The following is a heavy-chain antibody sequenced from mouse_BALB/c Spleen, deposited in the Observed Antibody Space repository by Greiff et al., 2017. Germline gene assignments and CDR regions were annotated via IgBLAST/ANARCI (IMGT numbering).Heavy chain of an antibody. J-gene: IGHJ2*01. D-gene: IGHD4-1*01. CDR3: VREGNWDYFDY. V-gene: IGHV5-6-3*01. Sequence: EVKLVESGGGLVQPGGSLKLSCAASGFTFSSYGMSWVRQTPDKRLELVATINSNGGSTYYPDSVKGRFTISRDNAKNTLYLQMSSLKSEDTAMYYCVREGNWDYFDYWGQGTTLTVSS. CDR1: GFTFSSYG. CDR2: INSNGGST.